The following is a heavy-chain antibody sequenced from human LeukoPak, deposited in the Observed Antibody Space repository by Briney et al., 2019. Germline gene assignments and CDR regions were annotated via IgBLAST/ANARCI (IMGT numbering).Heavy chain of an antibody. Sequence: SETMSLTCAGYGGSFSGYYWSWIRQPPGKGLEWIGEINHSGSTNYNPSLKSRVTISVDTSKNQFSLKLSSVTAADTAVYYCARWGYDILIGWGAQIVDYYYYGMDVWGKGTTVTVSS. V-gene: IGHV4-34*01. D-gene: IGHD3-9*01. J-gene: IGHJ6*04. CDR2: INHSGST. CDR1: GGSFSGYY. CDR3: ARWGYDILIGWGAQIVDYYYYGMDV.